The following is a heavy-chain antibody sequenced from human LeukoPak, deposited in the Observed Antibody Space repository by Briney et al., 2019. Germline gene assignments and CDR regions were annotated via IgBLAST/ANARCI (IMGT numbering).Heavy chain of an antibody. Sequence: GASVKVSCKASGYTFTGYYMHWVRPAPGQGLEWMGWINPNSGGTNYAQKFQGRVTMTRDTSISTAYMELSRLRSDDTAVYYCARDGGVVVVAATGNWFDPWGQGTLVTVSS. CDR3: ARDGGVVVVAATGNWFDP. CDR2: INPNSGGT. CDR1: GYTFTGYY. J-gene: IGHJ5*02. V-gene: IGHV1-2*02. D-gene: IGHD2-15*01.